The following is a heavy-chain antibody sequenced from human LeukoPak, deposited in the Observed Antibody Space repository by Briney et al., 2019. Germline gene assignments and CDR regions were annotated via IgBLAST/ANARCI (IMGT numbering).Heavy chain of an antibody. J-gene: IGHJ3*02. V-gene: IGHV1-18*01. CDR1: GYTFTSYG. CDR3: ARDNIPYSSGSHDAFDI. D-gene: IGHD6-19*01. Sequence: ASVKVSCKASGYTFTSYGISWVRQAPGQGLEWRGWISAYNGNTNYAQKLQGRVTMTTDTSTSTAYMELRSLRSDDTAVYYCARDNIPYSSGSHDAFDIWGQGTMVTVSS. CDR2: ISAYNGNT.